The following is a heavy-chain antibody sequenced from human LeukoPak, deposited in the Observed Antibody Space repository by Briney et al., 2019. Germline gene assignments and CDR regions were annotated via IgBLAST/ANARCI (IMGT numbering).Heavy chain of an antibody. Sequence: EASVKVSCKASGYTFTGYYMHWVRQAPGQGLEWMGWINPNSGGTNYAQKFQGRVTMTRDTSISTAYMELSRLRSDDTAVYYCARTDVIVVVPAGLLDYWGQGTLVTVSS. V-gene: IGHV1-2*02. CDR1: GYTFTGYY. J-gene: IGHJ4*02. D-gene: IGHD2-2*01. CDR2: INPNSGGT. CDR3: ARTDVIVVVPAGLLDY.